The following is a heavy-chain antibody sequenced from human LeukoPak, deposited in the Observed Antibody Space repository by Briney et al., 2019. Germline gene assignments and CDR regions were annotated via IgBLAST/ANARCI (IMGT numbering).Heavy chain of an antibody. CDR1: GFTFDDYT. Sequence: PGGSLRLSCAASGFTFDDYTMHWVRQAPGKGLQWVSLISWDGGSTYYADSVKGRFTISRDNSKNSLYLQMNSLRTEDTALYFCAKDISSSQGYMDVWGKGTTVTVSS. V-gene: IGHV3-43*01. CDR3: AKDISSSQGYMDV. CDR2: ISWDGGST. J-gene: IGHJ6*04. D-gene: IGHD2-15*01.